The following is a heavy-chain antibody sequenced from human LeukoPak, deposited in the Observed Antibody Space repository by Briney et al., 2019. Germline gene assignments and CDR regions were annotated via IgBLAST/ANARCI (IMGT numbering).Heavy chain of an antibody. V-gene: IGHV1-69*13. CDR1: GGTFSSYA. CDR2: IIPIFGTA. CDR3: ATDMVGFCSGNGCYSEAY. D-gene: IGHD2-15*01. J-gene: IGHJ4*02. Sequence: SVKVSCKASGGTFSSYAISWVRQAPGQGLEWMGGIIPIFGTANYAQKFQGRVTITADESTSTAYMELSSLRSEDTAVYYCATDMVGFCSGNGCYSEAYWGQGTLVTVSS.